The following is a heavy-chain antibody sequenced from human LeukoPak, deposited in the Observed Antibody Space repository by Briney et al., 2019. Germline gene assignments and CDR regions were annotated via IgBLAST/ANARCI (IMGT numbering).Heavy chain of an antibody. CDR1: GFTFSSYA. Sequence: GGSLRLSCAASGFTFSSYAMSWVRQAPGKGLEWDSAISGSGGSTYYADSVKGRFTISRDNSKNTLYLQMNSLRAEDTAVYYCAKDKYYGSGSYYEGYYYYYMDVWGKGTTVTVSS. D-gene: IGHD3-10*01. V-gene: IGHV3-23*01. J-gene: IGHJ6*03. CDR3: AKDKYYGSGSYYEGYYYYYMDV. CDR2: ISGSGGST.